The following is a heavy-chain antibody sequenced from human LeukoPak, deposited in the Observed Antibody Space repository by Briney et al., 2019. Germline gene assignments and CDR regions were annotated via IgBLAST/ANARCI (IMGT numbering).Heavy chain of an antibody. CDR3: AKAPVTTCSGAYCYPFDY. J-gene: IGHJ4*02. D-gene: IGHD2-21*01. V-gene: IGHV3-23*01. CDR2: ISVSGNT. Sequence: QPGGSLRLSCAASGFTLSSYAMSWVRQAPGKGLEWVSAISVSGNTYHADSVKGRFTVSRDSSKNTLYLQMNRLRAEDAAVYYCAKAPVTTCSGAYCYPFDYWGQGTLVTVSS. CDR1: GFTLSSYA.